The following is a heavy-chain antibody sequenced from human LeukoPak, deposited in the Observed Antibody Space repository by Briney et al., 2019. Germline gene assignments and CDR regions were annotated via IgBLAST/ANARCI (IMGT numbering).Heavy chain of an antibody. V-gene: IGHV4-31*03. CDR1: GGSISSGGYY. CDR2: IYYSGST. J-gene: IGHJ4*02. CDR3: AVDRAMVYAI. D-gene: IGHD2-8*01. Sequence: SETLSLTCTVSGGSISSGGYYWSWIRQHPGKGLEWIGYIYYSGSTYYNPSLKSRVTISVDTSKNQFSLKLSSVTAADTAVYYCAVDRAMVYAIWGQGTLVTVSS.